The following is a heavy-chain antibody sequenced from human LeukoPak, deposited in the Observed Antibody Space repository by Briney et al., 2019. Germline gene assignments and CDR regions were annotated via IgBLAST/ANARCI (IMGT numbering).Heavy chain of an antibody. CDR1: GFTFSSYA. J-gene: IGHJ4*02. V-gene: IGHV3-30-3*01. D-gene: IGHD1-26*01. Sequence: GGSLRLSCAASGFTFSSYAMHWVRQAPGKGPEWVTLISYDGSSEYYADSVKGRFTISRDNSKNTLYLQMNSLRAEDTAVYYCAKAVWEDYWGQGTLVTVSS. CDR2: ISYDGSSE. CDR3: AKAVWEDY.